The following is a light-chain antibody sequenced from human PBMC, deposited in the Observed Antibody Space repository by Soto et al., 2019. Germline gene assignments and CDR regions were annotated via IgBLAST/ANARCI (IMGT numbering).Light chain of an antibody. Sequence: QSALTQPASVCGSPGQSITISCAGTSSDIDTYNYVSWYQQHPGKAPKLIIYEVTNRPSGVSNRFSGSKSGDTASLTISGLRAEDEADYYCSSYTSSTDYVFGTGTKVTVL. CDR2: EVT. CDR1: SSDIDTYNY. CDR3: SSYTSSTDYV. J-gene: IGLJ1*01. V-gene: IGLV2-14*01.